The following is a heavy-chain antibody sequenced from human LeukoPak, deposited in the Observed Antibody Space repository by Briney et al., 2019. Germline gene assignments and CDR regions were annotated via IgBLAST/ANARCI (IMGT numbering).Heavy chain of an antibody. Sequence: GSLRLSCAASGFTFSNYNMNWVRQAPGKGLEWVSSISSSSSYIYYADSVKGRFTISRHNAKNSLYLQMNSLRAEDTAVYYCARVRYSSSWTFDYWGQGTLVTVSS. J-gene: IGHJ4*02. CDR1: GFTFSNYN. CDR2: ISSSSSYI. V-gene: IGHV3-21*01. CDR3: ARVRYSSSWTFDY. D-gene: IGHD6-13*01.